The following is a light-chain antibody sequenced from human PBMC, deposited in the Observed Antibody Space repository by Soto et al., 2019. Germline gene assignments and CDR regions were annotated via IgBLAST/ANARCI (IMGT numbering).Light chain of an antibody. Sequence: EIVLTKAPGTLSLSPGERATLSCRASQSVSSSYLAWYQQKPGQAPRLLIYGASSRATGIPDRFSGSGSGTDFTLTISRLEPEDFAVYYCQHYGSSWTFGQGTKVDIK. J-gene: IGKJ1*01. V-gene: IGKV3-20*01. CDR3: QHYGSSWT. CDR2: GAS. CDR1: QSVSSSY.